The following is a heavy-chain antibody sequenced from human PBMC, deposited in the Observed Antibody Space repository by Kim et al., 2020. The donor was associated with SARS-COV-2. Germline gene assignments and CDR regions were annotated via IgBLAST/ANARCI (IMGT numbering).Heavy chain of an antibody. V-gene: IGHV3-30-3*01. J-gene: IGHJ4*02. D-gene: IGHD1-1*01. Sequence: GGSLRLSCAASGFTFSSYAMHWVRQAPGKGLEWVAVISYDGSNKYYADSVKGRFTISRDNSKNTLYLQMNSLRAEDTAVYYCARPGTGYYLDYWGQGTLVTVSS. CDR2: ISYDGSNK. CDR1: GFTFSSYA. CDR3: ARPGTGYYLDY.